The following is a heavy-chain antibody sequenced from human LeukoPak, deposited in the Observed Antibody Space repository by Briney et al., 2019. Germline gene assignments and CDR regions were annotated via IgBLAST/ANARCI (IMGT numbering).Heavy chain of an antibody. CDR1: GDSVSSNSAA. CDR2: TYYRSKWYN. V-gene: IGHV6-1*01. D-gene: IGHD3-9*01. J-gene: IGHJ4*02. CDR3: ATADYDILTGYHAPFDY. Sequence: SQTLSLTCAISGDSVSSNSAAWNWIRQSPSRGLEWLGRTYYRSKWYNDYAVSVKSRITINPDTSKNQFSLQLNSLTPEDTAVYYCATADYDILTGYHAPFDYWGQGTLVTVSS.